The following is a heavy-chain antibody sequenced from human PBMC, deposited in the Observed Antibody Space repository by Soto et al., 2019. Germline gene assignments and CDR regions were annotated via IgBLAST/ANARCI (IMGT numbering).Heavy chain of an antibody. D-gene: IGHD2-2*01. CDR1: GGSFSGYY. Sequence: SETLSLTCAVYGGSFSGYYWSWIRQPPGKGLEWIGEINHSGSTNYNPSLRSRVTISVDTSKNQFSLKLSSVTAADTAVYYCETDSCSSTSCMDYWGQGTLVTVSS. J-gene: IGHJ4*02. V-gene: IGHV4-34*01. CDR3: ETDSCSSTSCMDY. CDR2: INHSGST.